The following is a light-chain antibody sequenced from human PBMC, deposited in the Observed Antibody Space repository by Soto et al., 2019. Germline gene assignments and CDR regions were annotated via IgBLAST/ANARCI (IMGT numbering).Light chain of an antibody. CDR3: MQGTHPYS. Sequence: DVVMTQSPLSLPVTLGQPASISCRSSQSLVYSDGNTYLSWFQQRPGQSPRRLIYKVSNRDSGVPDRFSGSGSGTEFTLEISRLEAVDVGVYYCMQGTHPYSFGQGTKLEIK. V-gene: IGKV2-30*01. CDR1: QSLVYSDGNTY. J-gene: IGKJ2*03. CDR2: KVS.